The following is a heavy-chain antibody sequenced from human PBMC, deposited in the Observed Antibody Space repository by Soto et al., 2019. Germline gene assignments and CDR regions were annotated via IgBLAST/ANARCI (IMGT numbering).Heavy chain of an antibody. Sequence: SETLSLTCTVSGGSISSYYWSWIRQPPGKGLEWIGYIYYSGSTNYNPSLKSRVTISVDTSKNQFSLKLSSATAADTAVYYCARSDTAMDLDYWGQGTLVTVSS. V-gene: IGHV4-59*01. CDR1: GGSISSYY. J-gene: IGHJ4*02. CDR2: IYYSGST. D-gene: IGHD5-18*01. CDR3: ARSDTAMDLDY.